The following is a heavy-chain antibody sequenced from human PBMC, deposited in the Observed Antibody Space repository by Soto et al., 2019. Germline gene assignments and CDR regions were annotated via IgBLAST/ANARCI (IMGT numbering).Heavy chain of an antibody. V-gene: IGHV4-59*01. J-gene: IGHJ4*02. CDR3: ARVLSGSSLFDY. CDR2: IYYSGNT. D-gene: IGHD1-26*01. Sequence: SQILSLSSTVSGGSISGYDCSRILQPPGKGLEWIGYIYYSGNTNYNPSLKSLVTISVDTSKKQFSLKLRSVTAADTAVYYCARVLSGSSLFDYWGQGMLVTVSS. CDR1: GGSISGYD.